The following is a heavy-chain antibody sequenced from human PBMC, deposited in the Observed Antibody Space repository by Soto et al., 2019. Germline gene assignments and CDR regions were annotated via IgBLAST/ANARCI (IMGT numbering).Heavy chain of an antibody. Sequence: SETLSLTCTVSGGSVSSGGYYWNWIRQHPGKGLEWIGYIYYSGSTSYNPSLKSRVTISVDTSKNQFSLKLSSVTAADTAVYYCARDVGHYYDSSGFDYWGQGTLVTVSS. CDR1: GGSVSSGGYY. CDR3: ARDVGHYYDSSGFDY. V-gene: IGHV4-31*03. D-gene: IGHD3-22*01. J-gene: IGHJ4*02. CDR2: IYYSGST.